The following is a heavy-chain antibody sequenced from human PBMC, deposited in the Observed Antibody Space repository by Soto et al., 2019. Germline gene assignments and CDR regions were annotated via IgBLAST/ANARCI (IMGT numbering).Heavy chain of an antibody. Sequence: PGGSLRLSCAASGFTFSSYAMSWVRQAPGKGLEWVSAISGSGGSTYYADSVKGRFTISRDNSKNTLYLQMNSLRAEDTAVYYCAKDEYSSSWYDGFDYWGQGTLVTVSS. J-gene: IGHJ4*02. CDR3: AKDEYSSSWYDGFDY. CDR2: ISGSGGST. CDR1: GFTFSSYA. V-gene: IGHV3-23*01. D-gene: IGHD6-13*01.